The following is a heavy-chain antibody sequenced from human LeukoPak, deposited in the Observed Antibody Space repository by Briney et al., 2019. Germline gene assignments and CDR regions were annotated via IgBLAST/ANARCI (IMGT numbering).Heavy chain of an antibody. Sequence: PSETLSLTCTVSGGSISSSRYYWGWIRQPPGKGLEWIGSIYYSGSTYYNPSLKSRVTISVDTSKNQFSLKLSSVTAADTAVYYCARYGGSGSYYDYWGQGTLVTVSS. CDR2: IYYSGST. D-gene: IGHD3-10*01. V-gene: IGHV4-39*07. CDR3: ARYGGSGSYYDY. CDR1: GGSISSSRYY. J-gene: IGHJ4*02.